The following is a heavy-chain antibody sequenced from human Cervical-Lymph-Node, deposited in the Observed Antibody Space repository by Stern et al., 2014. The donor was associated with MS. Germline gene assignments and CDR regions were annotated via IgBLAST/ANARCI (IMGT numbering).Heavy chain of an antibody. CDR1: GFTFSNYA. CDR3: GGGYCRSTSCYYGIDV. D-gene: IGHD2-2*01. V-gene: IGHV3-30-3*01. J-gene: IGHJ6*02. Sequence: VQLVESGGGVVQPGTSLRLSCVASGFTFSNYAVHWVRQAPGKGLEWVALISYDGSNEYYADSVKGRFTISRDNSRDTLYLQMNSLRAEDTALYHCGGGYCRSTSCYYGIDVWGQGTTVTVSS. CDR2: ISYDGSNE.